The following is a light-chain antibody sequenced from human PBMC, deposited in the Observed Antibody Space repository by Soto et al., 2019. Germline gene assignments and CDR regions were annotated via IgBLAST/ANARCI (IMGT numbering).Light chain of an antibody. Sequence: QLVLTQSPSASASLGASVKLTCTLNSGYSEYAIAWHQQQPQKGPRFLLKINRDGSHNKDDGIPDRFSGSSSGAERYLTISSLQSEDEADYYCQTWGPGIRVFGGGTQLTVL. V-gene: IGLV4-69*01. CDR2: INRDGSH. CDR1: SGYSEYA. CDR3: QTWGPGIRV. J-gene: IGLJ2*01.